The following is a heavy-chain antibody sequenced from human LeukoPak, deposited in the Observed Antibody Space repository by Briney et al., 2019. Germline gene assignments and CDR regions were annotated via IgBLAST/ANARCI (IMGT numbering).Heavy chain of an antibody. J-gene: IGHJ4*02. Sequence: SETLSLTCTVSGGSLIPYYWSWIRQPPGKGLEWIGYIYHSGTTNYSPPLKGRATLSVDTSKNQISLRLSSVTAADTAVYFCTRVDSGTYYMPFDYWGQGSLVTVSS. CDR3: TRVDSGTYYMPFDY. V-gene: IGHV4-59*01. CDR1: GGSLIPYY. D-gene: IGHD1-26*01. CDR2: IYHSGTT.